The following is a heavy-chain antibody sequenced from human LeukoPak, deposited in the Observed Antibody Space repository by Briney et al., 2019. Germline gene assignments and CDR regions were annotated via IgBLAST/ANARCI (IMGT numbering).Heavy chain of an antibody. CDR3: AKSYASGSFYDY. Sequence: GGSLRLSCAASGFTFSSYSMNWVRQAPGKGLEWVSRVSASGGRTYYADSVKGRFTISRDNSKNTVSLQMNNLRADDTAVYYCAKSYASGSFYDYWGQGTLVTVSS. D-gene: IGHD3-10*01. CDR1: GFTFSSYS. V-gene: IGHV3-23*01. CDR2: VSASGGRT. J-gene: IGHJ4*02.